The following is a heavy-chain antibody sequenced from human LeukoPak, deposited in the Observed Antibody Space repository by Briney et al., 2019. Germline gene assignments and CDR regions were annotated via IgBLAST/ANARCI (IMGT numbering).Heavy chain of an antibody. CDR1: EGTFNSYA. Sequence: SVKVSCKASEGTFNSYAISWVRQAPGHRLEWMGRIIPIFGTANYAQKFLGRVTITADKSTSTVYMELSSLRSEDTAVYYCARSRPSGFVDYWDYWGQGTLVTVSS. CDR2: IIPIFGTA. V-gene: IGHV1-69*06. CDR3: ARSRPSGFVDYWDY. D-gene: IGHD4/OR15-4a*01. J-gene: IGHJ4*02.